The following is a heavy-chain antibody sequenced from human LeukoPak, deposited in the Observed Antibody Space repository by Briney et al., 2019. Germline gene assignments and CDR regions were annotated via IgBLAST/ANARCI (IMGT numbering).Heavy chain of an antibody. CDR3: TTGPYDYGSGTYYH. CDR1: GFTFSNAW. CDR2: IKSKTDGGTT. J-gene: IGHJ4*02. V-gene: IGHV3-15*01. Sequence: PGGSLRLSCAASGFTFSNAWISWVRQAPGKGLEWVGRIKSKTDGGTTDYAAPVKGRFTISRDDSKNTLYVQMNSLKTEDTAVYYCTTGPYDYGSGTYYHWGQGTLVTVSS. D-gene: IGHD3-10*01.